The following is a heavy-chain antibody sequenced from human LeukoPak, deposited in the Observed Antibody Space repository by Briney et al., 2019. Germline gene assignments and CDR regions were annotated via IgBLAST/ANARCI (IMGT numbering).Heavy chain of an antibody. J-gene: IGHJ5*02. CDR2: XYFSGNT. V-gene: IGHV4-59*01. D-gene: IGHD4-17*01. Sequence: PSETLSLTCTVSGGSXSXDHWXWIXXPPGXXLXXIGYXYFSGNTNYNPXLKSRVTISVDTSKKQFSLKLRSVTAADTAVYYCARAHDYGDYKKWFDPWGQGTLVTVSS. CDR1: GGSXSXDH. CDR3: ARAHDYGDYKKWFDP.